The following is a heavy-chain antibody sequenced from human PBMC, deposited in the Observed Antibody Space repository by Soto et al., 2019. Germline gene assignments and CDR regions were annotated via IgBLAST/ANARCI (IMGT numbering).Heavy chain of an antibody. V-gene: IGHV1-69*13. CDR1: GGTFSSYA. Sequence: SVKVSCKASGGTFSSYAISWVRQAPGQGLEWMGGIIPIFGTANYAQKFQGRVTITADESTSTAYMELSSLRSEDTAVYYCAGGDSYELNYYYYYGMDVWGQGTTVTVSS. CDR3: AGGDSYELNYYYYYGMDV. CDR2: IIPIFGTA. J-gene: IGHJ6*02. D-gene: IGHD5-18*01.